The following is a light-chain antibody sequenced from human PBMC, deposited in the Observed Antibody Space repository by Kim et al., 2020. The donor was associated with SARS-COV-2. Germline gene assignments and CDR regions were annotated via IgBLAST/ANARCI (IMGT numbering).Light chain of an antibody. Sequence: GKTVTSASSRRSGSIASNYVQGDQQRSGSAPTTVIYEDNERPSGVPDRFSGSIDSSSNSASRTISGLKTEDEADYYCQSYDSSNVVFGGGTQLTVL. CDR3: QSYDSSNVV. CDR2: EDN. J-gene: IGLJ2*01. V-gene: IGLV6-57*03. CDR1: SGSIASNY.